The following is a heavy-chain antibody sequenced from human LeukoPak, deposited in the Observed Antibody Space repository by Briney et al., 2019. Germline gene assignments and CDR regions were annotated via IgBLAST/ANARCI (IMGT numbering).Heavy chain of an antibody. CDR3: ARGLASGPRLINFDY. V-gene: IGHV1-18*01. CDR2: ISAYNGNT. D-gene: IGHD3-10*01. CDR1: GYTFTSYG. J-gene: IGHJ4*02. Sequence: GASVKVSCKASGYTFTSYGISWVRQASGQGLEWMGWISAYNGNTNYAQKLQGRVTMTTDTSTSTAYMELRSLRSDDTAVYYCARGLASGPRLINFDYWGQGTLVTVSS.